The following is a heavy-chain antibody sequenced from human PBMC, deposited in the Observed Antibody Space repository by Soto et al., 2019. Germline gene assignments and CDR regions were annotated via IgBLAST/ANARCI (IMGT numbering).Heavy chain of an antibody. CDR2: IYYSGST. CDR3: ARAHYGDAGYGMDV. V-gene: IGHV4-61*01. J-gene: IGHJ6*02. D-gene: IGHD4-17*01. CDR1: GGSVSSGTYY. Sequence: SETLSLTCTVSGGSVSSGTYYWSWIRQSPGRGLEWIGYIYYSGSTNYNPSLKSRVTISVDTAKNQFSLKLSSVTAADPAVYYCARAHYGDAGYGMDVWGQGTTVTVSS.